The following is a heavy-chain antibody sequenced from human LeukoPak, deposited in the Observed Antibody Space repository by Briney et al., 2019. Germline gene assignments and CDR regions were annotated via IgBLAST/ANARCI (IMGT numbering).Heavy chain of an antibody. CDR1: GGSFSGYY. CDR3: ARGDYVWGSYRYPWFDP. CDR2: MNHSGST. D-gene: IGHD3-16*02. V-gene: IGHV4-34*01. J-gene: IGHJ5*02. Sequence: SETLSLTCAVYGGSFSGYYWSWIRQPPGKGLEWIGEMNHSGSTNYNPSLKGRVTISVDTSKNQFSLKLSSVTAADTAVYYCARGDYVWGSYRYPWFDPWGQGTLVTVSS.